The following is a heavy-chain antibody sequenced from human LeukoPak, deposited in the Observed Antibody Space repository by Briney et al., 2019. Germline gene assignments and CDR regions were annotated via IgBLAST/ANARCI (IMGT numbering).Heavy chain of an antibody. CDR1: GFTFSTFW. D-gene: IGHD4-23*01. V-gene: IGHV3-74*01. J-gene: IGHJ4*02. Sequence: GGSLRLSCAASGFTFSTFWMHWVRQAPGKGLVWVSRISSDGSSTSYADSVKGRFTISRDNVKNTLYLQMRSLRVEDTAVYYCARDGDSTVDFDYWGQGILVTVSS. CDR3: ARDGDSTVDFDY. CDR2: ISSDGSST.